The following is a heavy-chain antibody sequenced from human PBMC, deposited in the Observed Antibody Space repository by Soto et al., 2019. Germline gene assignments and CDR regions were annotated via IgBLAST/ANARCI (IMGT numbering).Heavy chain of an antibody. CDR3: AKDQLWFGELFVKAGYSYGPFDY. J-gene: IGHJ4*02. D-gene: IGHD3-10*01. CDR2: ISYDGSNK. V-gene: IGHV3-30*18. Sequence: PGGSLRLSCAASGFTFSSYGMHWVRQAPGKGLEWVAVISYDGSNKYYADSVKGRFTISRDNSKNTLYLQMNSLRAEDTAVYYCAKDQLWFGELFVKAGYSYGPFDYWGQGTLVTVSS. CDR1: GFTFSSYG.